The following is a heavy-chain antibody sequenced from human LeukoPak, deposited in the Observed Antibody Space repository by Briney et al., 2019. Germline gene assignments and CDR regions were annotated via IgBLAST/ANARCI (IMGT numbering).Heavy chain of an antibody. CDR2: IYYSGST. Sequence: SETLSLTCTVSGGSISSYYWSWIRQPPGKGLEWIGYIYYSGSTDYNPSLKSRVTISVDTSKNQFSLKLSSVTAADAGVYHCARRHLEGYNAYGLFDYWGQGTLVTVSS. V-gene: IGHV4-59*13. CDR3: ARRHLEGYNAYGLFDY. J-gene: IGHJ4*02. CDR1: GGSISSYY. D-gene: IGHD5-12*01.